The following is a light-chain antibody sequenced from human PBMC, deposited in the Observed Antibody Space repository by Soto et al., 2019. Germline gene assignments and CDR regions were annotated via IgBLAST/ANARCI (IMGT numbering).Light chain of an antibody. Sequence: QSALTQPPSASGTPGQRVAIACSGSSSNIEYNTVTWYQKLPGAAPKVLIYNNNQRPSGVPDRFSGSKSGTSASLAISGLQSEDEADYYCGSWDDSLNGQVFGPGTKLTVL. CDR1: SSNIEYNT. J-gene: IGLJ1*01. V-gene: IGLV1-44*01. CDR3: GSWDDSLNGQV. CDR2: NNN.